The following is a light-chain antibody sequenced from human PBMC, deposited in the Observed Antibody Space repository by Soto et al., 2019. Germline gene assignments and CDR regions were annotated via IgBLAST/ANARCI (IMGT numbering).Light chain of an antibody. CDR2: KAS. CDR1: RVFIGG. CDR3: QQYNSYSNT. J-gene: IGKJ2*01. V-gene: IGKV1-5*03. Sequence: DIQMTQPPSPLPPSLGDKFTITSGPIRVFIGGLAWYQQKPGKAPKLLIYKASSLESGVPSRFSGSGSGTEFTLTISSLQPDDFATYYCQQYNSYSNTFGQGTKLEIK.